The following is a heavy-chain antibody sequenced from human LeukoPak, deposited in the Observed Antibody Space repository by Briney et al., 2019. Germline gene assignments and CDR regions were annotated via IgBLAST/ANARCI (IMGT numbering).Heavy chain of an antibody. CDR1: GGSISSSSYY. CDR3: ARGVDAPGIDY. CDR2: IYYNGNT. J-gene: IGHJ4*02. V-gene: IGHV4-61*05. D-gene: IGHD3-10*01. Sequence: SETLSLTCTVSGGSISSSSYYWGWIRQPPGKGLEWIGYIYYNGNTDYNPSLRSRVTISVDTSKNQFSLKLSSVTAADTAVYYCARGVDAPGIDYWGQGTLVTVSS.